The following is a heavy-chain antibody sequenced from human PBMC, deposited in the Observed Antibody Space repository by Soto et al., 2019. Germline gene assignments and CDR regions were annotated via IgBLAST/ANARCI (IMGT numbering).Heavy chain of an antibody. CDR1: GFTFSSYA. CDR2: ISYDGSNK. CDR3: AKLAWGEEENDY. Sequence: QVQLVESGGGVVQPGRSLRLSCAASGFTFSSYAMHWVRQAPGKGLEWVAVISYDGSNKYYADSVKGRFTISRDNSKNTLYLQMNSLRAEDTAVYYCAKLAWGEEENDYWGQGTLVTVSS. D-gene: IGHD3-16*01. V-gene: IGHV3-30*18. J-gene: IGHJ4*02.